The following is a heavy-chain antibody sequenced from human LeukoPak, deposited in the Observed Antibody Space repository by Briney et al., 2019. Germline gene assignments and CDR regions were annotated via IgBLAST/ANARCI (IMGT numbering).Heavy chain of an antibody. CDR1: GFTFSSYA. D-gene: IGHD6-6*01. V-gene: IGHV3-23*01. CDR3: ARDYAGYSSSFPDYFDY. J-gene: IGHJ4*02. Sequence: GGSLRPSCAASGFTFSSYALSWVRQAPGKGLEWVSAISGSGGSTYYADSVKGRFTISRDNSKNTLYLQMNSLRAEDTAVYYCARDYAGYSSSFPDYFDYWGQGTLVTVSS. CDR2: ISGSGGST.